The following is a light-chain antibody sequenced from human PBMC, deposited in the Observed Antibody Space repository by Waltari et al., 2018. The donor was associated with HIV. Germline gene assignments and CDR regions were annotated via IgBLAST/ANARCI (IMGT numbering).Light chain of an antibody. CDR3: QSYDSSLSGYV. Sequence: QSVLTQPPSVSGAPGQRVTISCTGSSSNIGAGYDVHWYQQLPGTAPKLLIYGNSKRPSGVTGRFSGAKSGTSASVAITGLQAEDEADYYCQSYDSSLSGYVFGTGTKVTVL. J-gene: IGLJ1*01. CDR2: GNS. V-gene: IGLV1-40*01. CDR1: SSNIGAGYD.